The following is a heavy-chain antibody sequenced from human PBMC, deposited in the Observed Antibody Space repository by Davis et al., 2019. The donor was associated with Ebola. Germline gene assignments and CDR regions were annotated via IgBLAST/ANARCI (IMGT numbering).Heavy chain of an antibody. CDR3: AREVGETKLDQ. CDR2: VIPVFGTT. V-gene: IGHV1-69*13. CDR1: GGTHSCYP. J-gene: IGHJ4*02. Sequence: SVKVSCKATGGTHSCYPITWVRQAPGQGLEGMGWVIPVFGTTNYAQKFQGRVTLTADESTSTAYMELTNLRSDDTAVYYCAREVGETKLDQWGQGTLVTVSS. D-gene: IGHD1-26*01.